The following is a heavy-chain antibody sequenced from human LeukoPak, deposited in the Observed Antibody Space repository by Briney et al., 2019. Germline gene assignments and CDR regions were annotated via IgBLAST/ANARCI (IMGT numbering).Heavy chain of an antibody. J-gene: IGHJ6*02. CDR2: ISNSAGGGT. Sequence: GGSLRLSCSASGFSFSSYAMTWVRQAPGKGLELVSAISNSAGGGTHYADSVKGRFTISRDNSKKTVSLQLNSLRAEDTGVYYCTKGGDMTNSWYSYGMDVWGQGITVIVSS. V-gene: IGHV3-23*01. D-gene: IGHD3-16*01. CDR3: TKGGDMTNSWYSYGMDV. CDR1: GFSFSSYA.